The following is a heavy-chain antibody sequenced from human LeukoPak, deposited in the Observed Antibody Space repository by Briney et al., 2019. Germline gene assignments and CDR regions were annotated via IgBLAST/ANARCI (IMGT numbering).Heavy chain of an antibody. Sequence: GGSLRLSCAASGFTFNTYAMSWVRQAPGKGLEWVSAISGRDGSTYYADSVKGRFTISRDNSKNTLYLQMNSLRAEDTAVYYCARGHTADYWGQGTLVTVSS. J-gene: IGHJ4*02. CDR2: ISGRDGST. CDR3: ARGHTADY. CDR1: GFTFNTYA. D-gene: IGHD5-18*01. V-gene: IGHV3-23*01.